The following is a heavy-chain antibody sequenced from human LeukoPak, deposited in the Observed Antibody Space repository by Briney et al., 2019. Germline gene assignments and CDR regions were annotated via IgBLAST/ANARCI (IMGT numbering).Heavy chain of an antibody. V-gene: IGHV1-18*04. Sequence: ASVTVSCKASGYTFTSYGISWVRQAPGQGLEWMGWISAYNGNTNYAQKLQGRVTMTTDTSTSTAYMELRSLRSDDTAVYYCARFVYSSGWYEGGNAFDIWGQGTMVTVSS. CDR3: ARFVYSSGWYEGGNAFDI. D-gene: IGHD6-19*01. CDR2: ISAYNGNT. J-gene: IGHJ3*02. CDR1: GYTFTSYG.